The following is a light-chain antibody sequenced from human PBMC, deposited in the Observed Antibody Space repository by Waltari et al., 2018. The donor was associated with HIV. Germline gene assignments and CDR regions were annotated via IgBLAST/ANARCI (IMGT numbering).Light chain of an antibody. J-gene: IGKJ2*01. CDR2: GSS. Sequence: EFVLTQSPATLFLSLGERATLSSRANQGFDSSNLAWYQQRHGQAHRLLIYGSSNRDAGISDRFTGSGSGTDFTLTISILEPEDFAVYYCQRFGASQPMYIFGQGTRLEN. CDR1: QGFDSSN. V-gene: IGKV3-20*01. CDR3: QRFGASQPMYI.